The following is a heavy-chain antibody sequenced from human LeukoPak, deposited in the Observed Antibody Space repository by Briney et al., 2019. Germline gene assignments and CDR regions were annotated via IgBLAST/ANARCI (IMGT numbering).Heavy chain of an antibody. CDR2: ISSSSSYI. Sequence: GGSLRLSCAASGFTFSSYSMNWVRQAPGKGLEWVSSISSSSSYIYYAGSVKGRFTISRDDAKNSLYLQMNSLRAEDTAVYYCARDSYYFDYWGQGTLVTVSS. J-gene: IGHJ4*02. CDR3: ARDSYYFDY. CDR1: GFTFSSYS. V-gene: IGHV3-21*01.